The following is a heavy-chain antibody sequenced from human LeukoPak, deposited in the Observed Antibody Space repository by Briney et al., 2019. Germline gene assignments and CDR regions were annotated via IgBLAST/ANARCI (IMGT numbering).Heavy chain of an antibody. D-gene: IGHD6-19*01. CDR2: VKTKANNYAT. J-gene: IGHJ4*02. Sequence: GGSLRLSCAASGFTFRDSAMHWVRQASGKGLEWIGRVKTKANNYATAYAASVMGRFTISRDDSKNTAYLEMNSLKTEDTAMYYCTREFHSSGWYLTFAYWGQGSQVTVSS. V-gene: IGHV3-73*01. CDR3: TREFHSSGWYLTFAY. CDR1: GFTFRDSA.